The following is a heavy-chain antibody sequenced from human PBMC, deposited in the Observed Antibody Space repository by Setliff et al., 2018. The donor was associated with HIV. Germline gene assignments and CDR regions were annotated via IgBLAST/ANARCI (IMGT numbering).Heavy chain of an antibody. CDR3: AAGLHYYDSTGYPLTFDY. CDR1: GGSVSSGSYY. J-gene: IGHJ4*02. Sequence: PSETLSLTCSVSGGSVSSGSYYWGWIRQPPGKGLVWIGTLYFTGSTYYNPSLKSRVTISVDTSKNQFSLKLSSVTAADTAVYYCAAGLHYYDSTGYPLTFDYWSQGALVTV. V-gene: IGHV4-39*01. D-gene: IGHD3-22*01. CDR2: LYFTGST.